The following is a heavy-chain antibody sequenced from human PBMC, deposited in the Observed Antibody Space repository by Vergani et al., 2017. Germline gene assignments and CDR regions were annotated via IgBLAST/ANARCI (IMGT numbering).Heavy chain of an antibody. CDR3: ARDMGVVITGNWFDP. V-gene: IGHV4-4*07. CDR1: GAPISYWC. Sequence: QVQMQESGPGLVKTSETLSLTCSASGAPISYWCWSWLRQPAGKGLEWIGRLCPSGSTNYNPSLKSRVTISVDTSKNQFSLKLSSVTAADTAVYYCARDMGVVITGNWFDPWGQGTLVTVSS. CDR2: LCPSGST. D-gene: IGHD3-22*01. J-gene: IGHJ5*02.